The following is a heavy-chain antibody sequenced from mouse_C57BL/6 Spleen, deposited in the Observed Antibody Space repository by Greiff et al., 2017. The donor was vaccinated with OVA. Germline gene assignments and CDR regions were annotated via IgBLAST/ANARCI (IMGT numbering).Heavy chain of an antibody. CDR1: GYTFTDSN. CDR2: INPNNGGT. CDR3: ARDDGSGGNYLDY. V-gene: IGHV1-18*01. J-gene: IGHJ2*01. Sequence: EVQLVESGPELVKPGASVKLPCKASGYTFTDSNMDWVKQSHGKSLEWIGDINPNNGGTNYNQKFKGKATLTVDKSSSTAYMELRSLTSEDTAVYYCARDDGSGGNYLDYWGQGTTLTVSS. D-gene: IGHD1-1*01.